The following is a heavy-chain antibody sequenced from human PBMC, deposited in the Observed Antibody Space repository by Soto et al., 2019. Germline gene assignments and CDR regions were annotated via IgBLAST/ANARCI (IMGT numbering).Heavy chain of an antibody. CDR1: GFTFDDYA. CDR3: AKDMQHSGYDPQIDY. Sequence: EVQLVESGGGFVQPGRSVRLSCAASGFTFDDYAMHWVRQPPGKGLEWVSGISWNSGSITYADSVRGRFTISRDNAKNSLYLQINSLRGEDTAFYYCAKDMQHSGYDPQIDYWGQGTLVTVSS. V-gene: IGHV3-9*01. CDR2: ISWNSGSI. D-gene: IGHD5-12*01. J-gene: IGHJ4*02.